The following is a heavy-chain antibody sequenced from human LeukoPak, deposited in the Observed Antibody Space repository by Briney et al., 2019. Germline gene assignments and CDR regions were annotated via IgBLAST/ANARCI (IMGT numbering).Heavy chain of an antibody. Sequence: GASVKVSCKASGYTFTSYYMHWVRQAPGQGLEWMGIINPSGGSTSYAQKFQGRVTMTRDTSTSTVYMELSSLRSEDTAVYYCARDGDFWYSSGWKPYYYYGMDVWGQGTTVTVSS. V-gene: IGHV1-46*01. J-gene: IGHJ6*02. CDR1: GYTFTSYY. CDR3: ARDGDFWYSSGWKPYYYYGMDV. D-gene: IGHD6-19*01. CDR2: INPSGGST.